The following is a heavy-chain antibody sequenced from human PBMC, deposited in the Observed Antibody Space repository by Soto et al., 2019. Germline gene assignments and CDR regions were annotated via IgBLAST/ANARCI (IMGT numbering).Heavy chain of an antibody. CDR1: A. J-gene: IGHJ6*02. Sequence: ALWWAYQATRQGLEWMGGIIPIFGTANYAQKFQGRVTITADESTSTAYMELSSLRSEDTAVYYCARALTSRRFHYGTDVWRQGSTVPV. CDR2: IIPIFGTA. CDR3: ARALTSRRFHYGTDV. D-gene: IGHD1-1*01. V-gene: IGHV1-69*01.